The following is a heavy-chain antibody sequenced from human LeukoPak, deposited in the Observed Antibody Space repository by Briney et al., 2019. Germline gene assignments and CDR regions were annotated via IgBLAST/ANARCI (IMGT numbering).Heavy chain of an antibody. CDR2: IIPILGSE. D-gene: IGHD2-15*01. J-gene: IGHJ1*01. V-gene: IGHV1-69*13. CDR1: GGSFGTYA. CDR3: ARDRGSGGNVPRYFHH. Sequence: ASVKVSCKTSGGSFGTYAFSWVRQTPGQGLEWMGEIIPILGSEDYAQKFQGRVTITADEFSRTVSMEVRSLGSEDTAVYYCARDRGSGGNVPRYFHHWGQGTLIIVSS.